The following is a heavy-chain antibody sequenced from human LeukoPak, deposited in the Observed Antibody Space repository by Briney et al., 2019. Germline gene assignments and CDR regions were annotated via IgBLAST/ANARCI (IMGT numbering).Heavy chain of an antibody. CDR3: ARQTGSGLFILP. J-gene: IGHJ4*02. CDR2: IYYSGNT. D-gene: IGHD3/OR15-3a*01. Sequence: PSEALSLTCTVSGGSISSSSYYWGWIRQPPGKGLEWIGSIYYSGNTYYNASLKSQVSISIDTSKNQFSLRLTSVTAADTAVYYCARQTGSGLFILPGGQGTLVTVSS. CDR1: GGSISSSSYY. V-gene: IGHV4-39*01.